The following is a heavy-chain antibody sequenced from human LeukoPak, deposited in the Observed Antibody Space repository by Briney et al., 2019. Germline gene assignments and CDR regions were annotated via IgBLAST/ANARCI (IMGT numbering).Heavy chain of an antibody. D-gene: IGHD2-15*01. Sequence: ASLKVSCKASGFTFSGYYIHWVRQAPGQGLEWMGIINPNGGSTRYAQKFQGRVTMTRDMSTSTIYMELSSLRSEDTALFYRVRARCSGGSCYFFDSWGQGTLVTVSS. CDR2: INPNGGST. CDR3: VRARCSGGSCYFFDS. CDR1: GFTFSGYY. V-gene: IGHV1-46*01. J-gene: IGHJ4*02.